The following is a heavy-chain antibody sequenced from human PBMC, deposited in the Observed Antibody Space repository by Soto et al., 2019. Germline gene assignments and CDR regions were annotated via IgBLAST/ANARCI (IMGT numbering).Heavy chain of an antibody. Sequence: EVQLAESGGGMVQPGGSLRLSCVASGFTFSSYDMHWVRQAPGKGLEYVSSISSNGGTTYYGNSVKGRFTISRDNSKNTLYLQMGILRAEDMAVYYCVRRVSGNYDYWGQGTLVTVSS. CDR2: ISSNGGTT. J-gene: IGHJ4*02. V-gene: IGHV3-64*01. CDR3: VRRVSGNYDY. D-gene: IGHD1-7*01. CDR1: GFTFSSYD.